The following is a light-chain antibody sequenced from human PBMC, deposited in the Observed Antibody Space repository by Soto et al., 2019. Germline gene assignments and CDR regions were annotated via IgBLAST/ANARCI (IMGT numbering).Light chain of an antibody. Sequence: QSVLTQPASVSGSPGQSITISCTGTSSDVGGYILVSWYQLHPDKAPKLMIYEGRKRPSGVSNRFSGSKSGNTASLTISGLQPEDEAHYYCCSYVGSDTYVIFGGGTKLNVL. CDR3: CSYVGSDTYVI. J-gene: IGLJ2*01. CDR1: SSDVGGYIL. CDR2: EGR. V-gene: IGLV2-23*01.